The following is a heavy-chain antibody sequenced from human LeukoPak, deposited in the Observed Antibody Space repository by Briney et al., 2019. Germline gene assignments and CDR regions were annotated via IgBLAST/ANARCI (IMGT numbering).Heavy chain of an antibody. D-gene: IGHD2-15*01. CDR1: GLTFSSYG. CDR3: AKNGDRGAYCSGGTCYPCYYYYMDV. Sequence: GGSLRLSCAASGLTFSSYGMSWVRQAPGRGLEWVSAISTTGGTTYYADSVRGRFTISRDNPRNTLYLQMNSLRAEDTAIYYCAKNGDRGAYCSGGTCYPCYYYYMDVWGKGTTVTISS. J-gene: IGHJ6*03. CDR2: ISTTGGTT. V-gene: IGHV3-23*01.